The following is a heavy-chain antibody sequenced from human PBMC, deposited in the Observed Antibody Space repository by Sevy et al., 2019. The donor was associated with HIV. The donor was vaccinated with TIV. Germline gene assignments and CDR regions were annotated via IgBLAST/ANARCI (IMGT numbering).Heavy chain of an antibody. CDR1: GFTFRDYS. CDR2: ISSGSSYK. CDR3: TRVDYYDTSGSHY. J-gene: IGHJ4*02. V-gene: IGHV3-21*01. D-gene: IGHD3-22*01. Sequence: GGSLRLSCEASGFTFRDYSMNWVRQAPGKGLEWVSAISSGSSYKKYGDSVKGRFTISRDNPKNPLYLQLNSLRAEDTAVYYCTRVDYYDTSGSHYWGQGTLVTVSS.